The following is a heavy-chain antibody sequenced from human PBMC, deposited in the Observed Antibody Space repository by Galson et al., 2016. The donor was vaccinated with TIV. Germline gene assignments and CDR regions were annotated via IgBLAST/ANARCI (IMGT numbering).Heavy chain of an antibody. CDR1: GYSLTSSA. J-gene: IGHJ6*03. V-gene: IGHV7-4-1*02. CDR2: INTRNGNP. Sequence: SVKVSCKASGYSLTSSAMNWVRQAPGQGLEWMGWINTRNGNPKYAQGFTGRFVFSLDASVSTAYLQINSLKPEDTAVYYCARSGDYSYYFYYIDVWAKGTTVTVSS. D-gene: IGHD4-17*01. CDR3: ARSGDYSYYFYYIDV.